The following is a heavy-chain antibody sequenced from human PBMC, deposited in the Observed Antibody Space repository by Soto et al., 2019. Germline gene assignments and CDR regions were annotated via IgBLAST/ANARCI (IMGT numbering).Heavy chain of an antibody. CDR2: IRYDGSNE. CDR1: GFSFSSYG. D-gene: IGHD4-17*01. CDR3: AGDPSYTVTIDY. V-gene: IGHV3-33*01. Sequence: QVQLVESGGGVVQPGRSLRLSCAASGFSFSSYGMHWVRQAPGKGLEWVAVIRYDGSNEYYADSVKGRFTISRDNSKNTLYLQMNSRRVEDTAVYYCAGDPSYTVTIDYWGQGTLVTVSS. J-gene: IGHJ4*02.